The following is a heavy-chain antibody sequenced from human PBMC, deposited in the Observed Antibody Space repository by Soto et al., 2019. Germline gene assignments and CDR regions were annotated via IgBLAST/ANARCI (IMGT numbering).Heavy chain of an antibody. V-gene: IGHV3-64D*06. CDR2: ITSDGGTA. CDR1: GFTFSSSS. D-gene: IGHD2-21*01. CDR3: VGTLRWTYATFHY. J-gene: IGHJ4*02. Sequence: GSLRLSCSASGFTFSSSSMFWVRQAPGKGLEYVSGITSDGGTAHNADSVKGRFMISRDNSKNTLYLQMSSLRVEDTALYFCVGTLRWTYATFHYWGRGTVVTVS.